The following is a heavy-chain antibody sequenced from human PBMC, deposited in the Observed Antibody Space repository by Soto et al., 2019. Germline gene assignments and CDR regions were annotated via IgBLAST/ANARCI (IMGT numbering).Heavy chain of an antibody. CDR2: IYYSGST. D-gene: IGHD6-13*01. CDR3: ARGLAAHGTLDY. Sequence: QVQLQESGPGLVKPSQTLSLTCTVSGGSINIGGYYWSWIRQHPWKGLEWVGYIYYSGSTYYNPSLKRRLTISVDTSKNHRALKLSSVTAADTAVYYCARGLAAHGTLDYWGQGTLVTVSS. V-gene: IGHV4-31*03. CDR1: GGSINIGGYY. J-gene: IGHJ4*02.